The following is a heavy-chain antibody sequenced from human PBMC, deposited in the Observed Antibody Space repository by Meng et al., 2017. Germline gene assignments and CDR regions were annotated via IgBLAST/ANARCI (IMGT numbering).Heavy chain of an antibody. CDR1: GGTFSSYT. CDR3: ARIRYSYGLYYFDY. D-gene: IGHD5-18*01. Sequence: SVKVSCKASGGTFSSYTISWVRQAPGQGLEWMGGIIPIFGTANYAQKFQGRVTITADKSTSTAYMELSSLRSEDTAVYYCARIRYSYGLYYFDYWGQGTRVTVSS. J-gene: IGHJ4*02. V-gene: IGHV1-69*06. CDR2: IIPIFGTA.